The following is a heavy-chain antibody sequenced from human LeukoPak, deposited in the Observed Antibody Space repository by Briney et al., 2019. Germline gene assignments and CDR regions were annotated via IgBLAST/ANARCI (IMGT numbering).Heavy chain of an antibody. J-gene: IGHJ5*02. Sequence: PSETLSLTCAVYGGSFSGYYWSWIRQPPGKGLEWIGEINHSGSTNYNPSLKSRVTISVDTSKNQFSLKLSSVTAADTAVYYCARALFLVTGTFSPWGQGPLVTVSS. CDR3: ARALFLVTGTFSP. V-gene: IGHV4-34*01. CDR2: INHSGST. CDR1: GGSFSGYY. D-gene: IGHD1-7*01.